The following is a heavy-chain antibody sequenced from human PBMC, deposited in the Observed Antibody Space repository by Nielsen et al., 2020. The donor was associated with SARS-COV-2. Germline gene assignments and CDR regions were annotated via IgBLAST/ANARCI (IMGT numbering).Heavy chain of an antibody. CDR2: INHSGST. CDR3: ARHEWELLRDYGMDV. CDR1: GGSFSGYY. J-gene: IGHJ6*02. D-gene: IGHD1-26*01. V-gene: IGHV4-34*01. Sequence: SETLSLTCAVYGGSFSGYYWSWIRQPPGKGLEWIGEINHSGSTNYNPSLKSRVTISVDKSKNQFSLKLSSVTAADTAVYYCARHEWELLRDYGMDVWGQGTTVTVSS.